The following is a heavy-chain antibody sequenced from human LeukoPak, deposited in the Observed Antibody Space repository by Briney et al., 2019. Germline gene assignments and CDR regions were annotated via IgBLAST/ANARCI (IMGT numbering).Heavy chain of an antibody. V-gene: IGHV1-46*01. J-gene: IGHJ4*02. D-gene: IGHD6-19*01. CDR1: GYTFTSYY. CDR2: INPSGGST. Sequence: GASVKVSCKASGYTFTSYYMHWVRQAPGQGLEWMGIINPSGGSTSYAQKFQGRVTMTRDTSTSIVYMELSSLRSEDTAVYYCASQYSSGWYSVDYWGQGTLVTVSS. CDR3: ASQYSSGWYSVDY.